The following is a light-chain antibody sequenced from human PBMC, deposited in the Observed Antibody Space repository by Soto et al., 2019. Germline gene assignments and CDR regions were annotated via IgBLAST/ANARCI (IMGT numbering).Light chain of an antibody. CDR3: SSYTSSITYVV. Sequence: QSVLTQPASVSGSPGQSITISCTGSSSDVGGYNYASWYQQHPDKAPKVIIYEVSNRPSGVSNRFSGSKSGNTASLTISGLQAEDEADYYCSSYTSSITYVVFGGGTKLTVL. J-gene: IGLJ2*01. V-gene: IGLV2-14*01. CDR2: EVS. CDR1: SSDVGGYNY.